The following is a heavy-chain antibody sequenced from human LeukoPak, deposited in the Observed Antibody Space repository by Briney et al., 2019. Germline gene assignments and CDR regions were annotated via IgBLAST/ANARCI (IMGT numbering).Heavy chain of an antibody. CDR3: AKDGSWGDYQFYFYIDV. V-gene: IGHV3-53*01. Sequence: GGSLRLSCAASGFTVSSNYMSWVRQAPGKGLEWVSVIYSGGSTYYADSVKGRFTISRDNSKNTLYLQMNSLRAEDTALYYCAKDGSWGDYQFYFYIDVWGNGTTVTVSS. J-gene: IGHJ6*03. D-gene: IGHD3-16*01. CDR2: IYSGGST. CDR1: GFTVSSNY.